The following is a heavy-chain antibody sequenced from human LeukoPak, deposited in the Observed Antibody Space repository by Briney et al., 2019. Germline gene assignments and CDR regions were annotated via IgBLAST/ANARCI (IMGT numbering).Heavy chain of an antibody. CDR3: ARALRGIFDY. Sequence: SETLSLTCAVSTDSFSSHYWTWIRQPPGKGLEWIGYIYHSGSTYYNPSLKSRVTISVDRSKNQFSLKLSSVTAADTAVYYCARALRGIFDYWGQGTLVTVSS. CDR2: IYHSGST. D-gene: IGHD3-16*01. CDR1: TDSFSSHY. V-gene: IGHV4-59*11. J-gene: IGHJ4*02.